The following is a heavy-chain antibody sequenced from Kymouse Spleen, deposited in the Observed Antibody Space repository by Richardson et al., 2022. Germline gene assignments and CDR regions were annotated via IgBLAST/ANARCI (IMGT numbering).Heavy chain of an antibody. J-gene: IGHJ6*02. CDR1: GFTFSSYG. CDR3: ARDNDFWSGYWGEDYGMDV. D-gene: IGHD3-3*01. Sequence: QVQLVESGGGVVQPGRSLRLSCAASGFTFSSYGMHWVRQAPGKGLEWVAVIWYDGSNKYYADSVKGRFTISRDNSKNTLYLQMNSLRAEDTAVYYCARDNDFWSGYWGEDYGMDVWGQGTTVTVSS. CDR2: IWYDGSNK. V-gene: IGHV3-33*01.